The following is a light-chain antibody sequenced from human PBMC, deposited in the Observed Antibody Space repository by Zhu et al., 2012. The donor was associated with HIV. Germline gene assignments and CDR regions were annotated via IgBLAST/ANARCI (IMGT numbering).Light chain of an antibody. J-gene: IGKJ1*01. CDR2: EAS. CDR3: QQYKTSWT. CDR1: QSVDIW. Sequence: DIQVTQSPSVMSASVGGTITITCRASQSVDIWLAWYQQKPGQAPKILIFEASRLERGVPSRFSGSGYGTEFTLTIRSLQPDDLAIYYCQQYKTSWTFGPGTKVEIK. V-gene: IGKV1-5*03.